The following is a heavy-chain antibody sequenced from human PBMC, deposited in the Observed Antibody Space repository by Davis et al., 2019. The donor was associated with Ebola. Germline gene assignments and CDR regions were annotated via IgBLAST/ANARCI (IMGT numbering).Heavy chain of an antibody. Sequence: PGGSLRLSCAASGFTFSSYSLNWVRQAPGKGLEWVSSISSGSSRYYADSVKGRFTISRDNAKNSLSLQMNGLRAEDTAFYYCARGPSTGNSFTYWGQGTLVTVSS. V-gene: IGHV3-21*01. CDR3: ARGPSTGNSFTY. D-gene: IGHD4-23*01. CDR2: ISSGSSR. CDR1: GFTFSSYS. J-gene: IGHJ4*02.